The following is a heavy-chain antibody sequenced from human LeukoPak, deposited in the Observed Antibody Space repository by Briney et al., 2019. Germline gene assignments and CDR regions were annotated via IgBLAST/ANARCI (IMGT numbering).Heavy chain of an antibody. CDR1: AFTFSSYS. CDR3: ARDTRLGDYYGSEGLY. CDR2: ISSSGSYI. D-gene: IGHD3-10*01. J-gene: IGHJ4*02. V-gene: IGHV3-21*01. Sequence: PGGSLRLSCAASAFTFSSYSMNWVRQAPGKGLEWVSSISSSGSYIYYADSVKGRFTISRDNARKSLYLQMNSLRAEDTAVYYCARDTRLGDYYGSEGLYWGQGTLVTVSS.